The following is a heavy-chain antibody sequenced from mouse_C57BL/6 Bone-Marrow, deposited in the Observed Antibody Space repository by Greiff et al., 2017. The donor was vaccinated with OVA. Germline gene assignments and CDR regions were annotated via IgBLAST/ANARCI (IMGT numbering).Heavy chain of an antibody. CDR3: ARGGPNWYFDV. V-gene: IGHV7-1*01. CDR2: SRNKANDYTT. Sequence: EVMLVESGGGLVQSGRSLRLSCATSGFTFSDFYMEWVRQAPGKGLEWIAASRNKANDYTTEYSASVKGRFIVSRDTSQSILYLQMNALRAEDTAIYYCARGGPNWYFDVWGTGTTVTVSS. CDR1: GFTFSDFY. J-gene: IGHJ1*03. D-gene: IGHD3-1*01.